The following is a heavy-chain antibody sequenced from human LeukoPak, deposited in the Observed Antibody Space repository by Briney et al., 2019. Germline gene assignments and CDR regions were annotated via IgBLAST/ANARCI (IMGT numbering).Heavy chain of an antibody. CDR3: ARDRMEPWYSSSLDP. CDR1: GFTFSSYG. D-gene: IGHD6-6*01. J-gene: IGHJ5*02. Sequence: GGSLRLSCAASGFTFSSYGMHWVRQAPGKGRAWVAVIWYDGSNKYYADSVKGRFTISRDNSKNTLYLQMNSLRAEDTAVYYCARDRMEPWYSSSLDPWGQGTLVTVSS. V-gene: IGHV3-33*01. CDR2: IWYDGSNK.